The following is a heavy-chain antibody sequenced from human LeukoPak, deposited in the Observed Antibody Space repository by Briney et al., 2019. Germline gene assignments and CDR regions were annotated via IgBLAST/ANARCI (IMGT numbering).Heavy chain of an antibody. D-gene: IGHD1-26*01. J-gene: IGHJ4*02. V-gene: IGHV1-24*01. CDR3: ATAEVRSYASDY. CDR2: FDPEDGET. CDR1: GYTLTELS. Sequence: ASVKVSCKVSGYTLTELSMHWVRQAPGKGLEWMGGFDPEDGETIYAQKFQGRVTMTEDTSTDTAYMELSSLRSEDTAVYYCATAEVRSYASDYWGQGTLVTVSS.